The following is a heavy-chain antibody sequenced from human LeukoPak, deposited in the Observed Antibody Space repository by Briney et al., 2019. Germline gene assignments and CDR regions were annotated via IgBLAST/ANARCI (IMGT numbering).Heavy chain of an antibody. CDR1: GFTFSSYE. CDR2: ISSSGSTI. CDR3: AKDRGQDYYDSSGYYFDAFDI. V-gene: IGHV3-48*03. Sequence: GGSLRLSCAASGFTFSSYEMNWVRQAPGKGLEWVSYISSSGSTIYYADSVKGRFTISRDNAKNSLYLQMNSLRAEDTAVYYCAKDRGQDYYDSSGYYFDAFDIWGQGTMVTVSS. D-gene: IGHD3-22*01. J-gene: IGHJ3*02.